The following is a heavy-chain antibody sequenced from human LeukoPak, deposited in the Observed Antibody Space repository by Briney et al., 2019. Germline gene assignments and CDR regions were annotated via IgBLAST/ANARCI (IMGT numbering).Heavy chain of an antibody. CDR3: ARNHFNQNVFDV. CDR1: GFTFTDYA. D-gene: IGHD1-14*01. CDR2: ISYSGE. J-gene: IGHJ3*01. V-gene: IGHV3-30*01. Sequence: GGSLRLSCAGSGFTFTDYAFHWVRQAPGKGLEWVTIISYSGESYADSVRGRFAISRDNSKNTVYLQMDSLRADDTAMYYCARNHFNQNVFDVWGQGTMVTVSS.